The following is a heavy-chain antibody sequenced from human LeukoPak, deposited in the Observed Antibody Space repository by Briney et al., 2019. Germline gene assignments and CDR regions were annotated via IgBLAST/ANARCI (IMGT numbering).Heavy chain of an antibody. J-gene: IGHJ5*02. D-gene: IGHD3-16*01. CDR3: AKTYYGSFDP. CDR2: INHSGST. V-gene: IGHV4-34*01. Sequence: SETLSLTCAVYGGSFSGYYWSWIRQPPGKGLEWIGEINHSGSTNYNPSLKSRVTISVDTSKNQFSLKMSSVTAADTAVYFCAKTYYGSFDPWGQGTLVTVSS. CDR1: GGSFSGYY.